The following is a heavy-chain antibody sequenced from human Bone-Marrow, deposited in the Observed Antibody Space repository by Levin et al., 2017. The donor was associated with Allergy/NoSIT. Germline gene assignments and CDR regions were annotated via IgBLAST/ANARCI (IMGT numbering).Heavy chain of an antibody. CDR1: GGSISSYY. V-gene: IGHV4-59*01. Sequence: PSETLSLTCTVSGGSISSYYWSWIRQPPGKGLEWIGYIYYSGSTNYNPSLKSRVTISVDTSKNQFSLKLSSVTAADTAVYYCARVRSGSSSWHAPYYFDYWGQGTLVTVSS. CDR3: ARVRSGSSSWHAPYYFDY. J-gene: IGHJ4*02. D-gene: IGHD6-13*01. CDR2: IYYSGST.